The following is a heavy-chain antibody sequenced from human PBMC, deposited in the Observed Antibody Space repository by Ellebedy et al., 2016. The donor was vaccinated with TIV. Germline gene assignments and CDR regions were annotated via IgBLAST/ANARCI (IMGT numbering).Heavy chain of an antibody. Sequence: GESLKISXAASGFTFSSYAMHWVRQAPGKGLEWVAVISYDGSNKYYADSVKGRFTISRDNSKNTLYLQMNSLRAEDTAVYYCARAANEYSSSGEDWGQGTLVTVSS. CDR1: GFTFSSYA. CDR3: ARAANEYSSSGED. J-gene: IGHJ4*02. CDR2: ISYDGSNK. D-gene: IGHD6-6*01. V-gene: IGHV3-30-3*01.